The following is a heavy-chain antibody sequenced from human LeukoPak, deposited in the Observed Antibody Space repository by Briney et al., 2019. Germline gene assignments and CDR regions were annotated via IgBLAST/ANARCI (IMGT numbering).Heavy chain of an antibody. J-gene: IGHJ4*02. D-gene: IGHD2/OR15-2a*01. CDR2: IYYSGST. CDR3: ASAEVWVRDLLYIDAYFDY. CDR1: GGSISSGGYY. V-gene: IGHV4-31*03. Sequence: KASETLSLTCTVSGGSISSGGYYWSWIRQHPGKGLEWIGYIYYSGSTYYNPSLKSRVTISVDTSKNQFSLKLSSVTAADTAVYYCASAEVWVRDLLYIDAYFDYWGQGTLVTVSS.